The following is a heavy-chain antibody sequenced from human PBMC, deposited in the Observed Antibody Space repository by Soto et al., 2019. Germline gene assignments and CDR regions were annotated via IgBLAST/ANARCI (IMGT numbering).Heavy chain of an antibody. V-gene: IGHV3-23*01. Sequence: EVQLLESGGGLVQPGGSLRLSCAASGFPFSTSAMNWVRQAPGKGLEWVSIISASSDAAYYAESVKGRFGSSRDNSKNPPYLQMSSLRAEDTAVYYCARYSGRYPVNNGLSLWGKGTTVTVSP. CDR1: GFPFSTSA. J-gene: IGHJ6*04. D-gene: IGHD1-26*01. CDR2: ISASSDAA. CDR3: ARYSGRYPVNNGLSL.